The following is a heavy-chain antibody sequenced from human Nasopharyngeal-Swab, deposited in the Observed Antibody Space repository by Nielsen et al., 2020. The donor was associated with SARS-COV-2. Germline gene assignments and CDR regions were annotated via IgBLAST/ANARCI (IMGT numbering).Heavy chain of an antibody. CDR3: AKSGTVAYYDRNYMDV. Sequence: GGSLRLSCAASGFTFDEYAMHWVRQAPGKGLEWVSGISWNSGNIGYADSVKGRFTVSRDNADNSLYLQMNSLRAEDTALCYCAKSGTVAYYDRNYMDVWGKGTTVTVSS. CDR2: ISWNSGNI. D-gene: IGHD3-22*01. CDR1: GFTFDEYA. V-gene: IGHV3-9*01. J-gene: IGHJ6*03.